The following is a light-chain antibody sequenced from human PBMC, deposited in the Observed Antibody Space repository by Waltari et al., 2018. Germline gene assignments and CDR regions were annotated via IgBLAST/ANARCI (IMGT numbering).Light chain of an antibody. Sequence: QSALTQPRSVSGSPGQSVTISCTGTSSDVGGNTYVSWYQQHPYKAPKLMIYDVNNRPSGVPDRFSGSKSGNTASLTISGLQAEDEADYYCCSYAGTYTSYMFFGGGTKLTVL. CDR3: CSYAGTYTSYMF. V-gene: IGLV2-11*01. CDR2: DVN. J-gene: IGLJ2*01. CDR1: SSDVGGNTY.